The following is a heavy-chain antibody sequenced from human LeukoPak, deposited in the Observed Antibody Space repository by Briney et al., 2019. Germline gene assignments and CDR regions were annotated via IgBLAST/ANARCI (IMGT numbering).Heavy chain of an antibody. V-gene: IGHV1-8*01. CDR2: MNPNRGDT. Sequence: GASVKVSCKASGYTFTSYDIHWVRQATGQGLEWMGRMNPNRGDTDYAQKFQGRVTMTRNTSISTAYMELSSLRSEDTAVYYCARGESGTRGDYWGQGTLVTVSS. D-gene: IGHD1-14*01. J-gene: IGHJ4*02. CDR3: ARGESGTRGDY. CDR1: GYTFTSYD.